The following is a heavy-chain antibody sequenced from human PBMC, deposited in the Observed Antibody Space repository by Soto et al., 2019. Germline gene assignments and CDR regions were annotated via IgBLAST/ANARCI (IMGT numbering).Heavy chain of an antibody. D-gene: IGHD2-2*01. Sequence: QVQLQESGPGLVKPSQTLSLTCAVSGASISSGDSYWSWIRQRPGKGLEWIGYIFHTGSTYYNPSLKIRVTISLDSSKNQFSLKLTSATAADTAVYFCAREPYCTSATCFIHFDSWGQGSLVTVSS. CDR2: IFHTGST. CDR3: AREPYCTSATCFIHFDS. J-gene: IGHJ4*02. V-gene: IGHV4-31*11. CDR1: GASISSGDSY.